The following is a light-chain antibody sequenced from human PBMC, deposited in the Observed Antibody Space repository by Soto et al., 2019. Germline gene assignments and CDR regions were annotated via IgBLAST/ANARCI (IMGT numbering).Light chain of an antibody. V-gene: IGKV3-15*01. CDR1: QSVSSN. CDR3: QQYNNWPPDRT. CDR2: GAS. J-gene: IGKJ1*01. Sequence: EIVMTQSPATLSVSPGERATLSCRASQSVSSNLAWYQQKPGQAPRLLIYGASTRATDIPARFSGSGSGPEFTLTISSLQSEDFAIYFCQQYNNWPPDRTFGQGTKVEIK.